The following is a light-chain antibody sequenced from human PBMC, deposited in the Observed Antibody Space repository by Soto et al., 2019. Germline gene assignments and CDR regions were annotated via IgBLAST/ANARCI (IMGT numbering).Light chain of an antibody. V-gene: IGKV3-20*01. Sequence: EIVLTQSPDTLSLSPGERATLSCRASQSVSSSYLAWYQQKPGQAPRLLIYGASSRATGIPDRFSGSGSGTDFTLTISRLEPEDFAVYYCQQYASSPLTFGGGTKVELQ. J-gene: IGKJ4*01. CDR1: QSVSSSY. CDR2: GAS. CDR3: QQYASSPLT.